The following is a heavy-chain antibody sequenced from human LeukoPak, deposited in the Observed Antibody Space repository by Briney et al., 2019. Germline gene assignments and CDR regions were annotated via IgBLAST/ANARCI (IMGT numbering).Heavy chain of an antibody. CDR3: AKDAERGFDFSNSLQS. D-gene: IGHD4-11*01. J-gene: IGHJ4*02. Sequence: GGSLRLSCSTSGFTFSHYAMHRVRQAPGKGLEWVAVIWNDGSDKYYGDSVKGRFTISRDNSQKTVYLQLSSLRVEDTAVYYCAKDAERGFDFSNSLQSWGQGTLVTVSS. V-gene: IGHV3-33*06. CDR1: GFTFSHYA. CDR2: IWNDGSDK.